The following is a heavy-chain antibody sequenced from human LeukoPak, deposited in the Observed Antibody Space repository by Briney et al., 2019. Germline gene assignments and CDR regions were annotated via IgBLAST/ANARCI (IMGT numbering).Heavy chain of an antibody. Sequence: PGRSLRLSCAASGFTFDDYAMHWVRQAPGKGLEWVSAISGSGGSTYYADSVKGRFTISRDNSKNTLYLQMNSLRAEDTAVYYCAKDTRIAAAGTYDYWGQGTLVTVSS. CDR1: GFTFDDYA. J-gene: IGHJ4*02. CDR2: ISGSGGST. D-gene: IGHD6-13*01. V-gene: IGHV3-23*01. CDR3: AKDTRIAAAGTYDY.